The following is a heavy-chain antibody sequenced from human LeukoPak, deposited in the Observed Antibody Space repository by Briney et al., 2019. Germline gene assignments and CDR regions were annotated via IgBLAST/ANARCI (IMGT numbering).Heavy chain of an antibody. CDR3: AKDWALFHGFEEG. J-gene: IGHJ4*02. D-gene: IGHD3-10*01. Sequence: PGGSLRLSCVVSGFTFSSYAMSWVHQAPGKGLEWVSGISGSGGSTYYADSVKGRFTISRDNSKNTLYLQMNSLRPEDTAVYYCAKDWALFHGFEEGGGQGTLVTVSS. CDR1: GFTFSSYA. V-gene: IGHV3-23*01. CDR2: ISGSGGST.